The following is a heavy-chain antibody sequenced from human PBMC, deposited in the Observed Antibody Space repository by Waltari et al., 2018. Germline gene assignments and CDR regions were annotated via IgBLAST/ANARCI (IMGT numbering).Heavy chain of an antibody. CDR2: IYYSGST. Sequence: QLQLQESGPGLVKPSETLSLPCMFPGDYLARRGYYGGWIRQPPGNGLEWLGGIYYSGSTFYDPSLKSRVTISVDTSKNHFSLKLSSVTAADTAVYYCARPNSSTLGGGFDYWGQGTLVTVSS. D-gene: IGHD3-16*01. CDR3: ARPNSSTLGGGFDY. J-gene: IGHJ4*02. V-gene: IGHV4-39*02. CDR1: GDYLARRGYY.